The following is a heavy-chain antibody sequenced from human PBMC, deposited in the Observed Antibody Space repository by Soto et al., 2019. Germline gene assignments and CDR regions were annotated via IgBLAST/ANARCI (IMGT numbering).Heavy chain of an antibody. J-gene: IGHJ6*02. CDR2: ISYDGSTE. CDR1: GFTFSPYT. D-gene: IGHD3-10*01. V-gene: IGHV3-30-3*01. Sequence: QVQLVESGGGVVQPGRSLRLSCAASGFTFSPYTMHWVRQTPGKGLEWVAVISYDGSTEYNPDSVKGRFTISRDNAKDSLYLQMNSLRAEDTAVYYCARGIGVDVWGQGTTVTVSS. CDR3: ARGIGVDV.